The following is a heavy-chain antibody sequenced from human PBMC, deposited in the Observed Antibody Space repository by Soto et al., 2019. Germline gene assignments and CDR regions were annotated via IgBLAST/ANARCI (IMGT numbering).Heavy chain of an antibody. J-gene: IGHJ5*02. Sequence: GGSLRLSCAASGFTFSSYAMSWVRQAPGKGLEWVSAISGSGGSTYYADSVKGRFTISRDNSKNTLYLQMNSLRAEDTAVYYCANFRASEQLGDWFDPWGQGTLVTVSS. CDR3: ANFRASEQLGDWFDP. D-gene: IGHD6-13*01. CDR1: GFTFSSYA. V-gene: IGHV3-23*01. CDR2: ISGSGGST.